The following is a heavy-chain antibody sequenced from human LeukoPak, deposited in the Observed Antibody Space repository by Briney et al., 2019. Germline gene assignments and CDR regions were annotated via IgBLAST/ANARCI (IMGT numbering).Heavy chain of an antibody. CDR2: IYYSGST. J-gene: IGHJ5*02. D-gene: IGHD6-13*01. CDR1: GGSISSSSYY. CDR3: AISSSWYYDWFDP. V-gene: IGHV4-39*07. Sequence: PSETLSLTCTVSGGSISSSSYYWGWIRQPPGKGLEWIGSIYYSGSTYYNPSLKSRVTISVDTSKNQFSLKLSSVTAADTAVYYCAISSSWYYDWFDPWGQGTLVTVSS.